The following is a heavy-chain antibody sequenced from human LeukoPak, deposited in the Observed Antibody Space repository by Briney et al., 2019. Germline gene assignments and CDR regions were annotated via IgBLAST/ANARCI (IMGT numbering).Heavy chain of an antibody. V-gene: IGHV3-15*01. CDR1: GFTFSNAW. CDR3: AAGHYTNL. D-gene: IGHD3-3*01. CDR2: INTKSDGETT. Sequence: GGSLRLSCAASGFTFSNAWMRWVRQAPGKGLEWVGRINTKSDGETTDYAAPVKGRFTISRDDLKDTLFLQMNSLKPEDTAIYYCAAGHYTNLWGQGTLVTVSS. J-gene: IGHJ5*02.